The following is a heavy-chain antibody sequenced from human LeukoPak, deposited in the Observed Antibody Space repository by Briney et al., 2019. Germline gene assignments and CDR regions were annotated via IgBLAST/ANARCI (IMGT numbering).Heavy chain of an antibody. CDR1: GYTFTGYY. D-gene: IGHD5-12*01. J-gene: IGHJ4*02. Sequence: GASVKVSCKASGYTFTGYYMHWVRQAPGQGLEWMGWINTNTGNPTYAQGFTGRFVFSLDTSVSTAYLQISSLKAEDTAVYYCARGSPRGYSGYDWFGDYWGQGTLVTVSS. CDR3: ARGSPRGYSGYDWFGDY. V-gene: IGHV7-4-1*02. CDR2: INTNTGNP.